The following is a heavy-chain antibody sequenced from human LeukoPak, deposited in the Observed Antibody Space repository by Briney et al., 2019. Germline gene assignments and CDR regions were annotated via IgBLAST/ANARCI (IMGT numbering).Heavy chain of an antibody. Sequence: SETLSLTCTVSGGSISSYYWSWIRQPPGKGLEWIGYIYYSGSTNYNPSLKSRVTISVDTSKNQFSLKLSSVTAADTAVYYCARDCSGGRCFSYAFDIWGQGTMVTVSP. CDR2: IYYSGST. CDR3: ARDCSGGRCFSYAFDI. CDR1: GGSISSYY. V-gene: IGHV4-59*01. D-gene: IGHD2-15*01. J-gene: IGHJ3*02.